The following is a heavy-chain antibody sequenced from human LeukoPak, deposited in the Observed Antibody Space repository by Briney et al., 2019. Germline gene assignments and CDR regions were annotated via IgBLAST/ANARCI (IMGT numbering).Heavy chain of an antibody. Sequence: SETLSLTCAVYGGSFSGYYWSWIRQPPGKGLEWIGEINHSGSTNYNPSLKSRVTISVDTSKNQFSLKLTSVTAADTAVYYCARFVGSSWLGFDIWGQGSMVTVSS. CDR3: ARFVGSSWLGFDI. CDR2: INHSGST. V-gene: IGHV4-34*01. J-gene: IGHJ3*02. D-gene: IGHD6-13*01. CDR1: GGSFSGYY.